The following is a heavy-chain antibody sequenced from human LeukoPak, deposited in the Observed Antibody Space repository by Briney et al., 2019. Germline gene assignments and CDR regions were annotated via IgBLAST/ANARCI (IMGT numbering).Heavy chain of an antibody. J-gene: IGHJ4*02. Sequence: GRSLRLSCAASGFTFSSYHMHWVRQAPGKGLEWVAVISDDETHKFYADSVKGRFTISRDNSKNTLYLQMNSLRAEDTAVYYCARGLGSPADYWGQGTLVTVSS. CDR1: GFTFSSYH. D-gene: IGHD1-26*01. CDR2: ISDDETHK. CDR3: ARGLGSPADY. V-gene: IGHV3-30*14.